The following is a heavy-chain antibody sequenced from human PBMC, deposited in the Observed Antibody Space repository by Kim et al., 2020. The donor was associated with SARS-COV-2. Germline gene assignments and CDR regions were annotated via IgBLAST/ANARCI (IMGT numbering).Heavy chain of an antibody. CDR2: VYYSGTT. CDR1: GGSMNNFY. D-gene: IGHD5-12*01. Sequence: SETLSLTCSVSGGSMNNFYWTWIRQPPQKGLEWIGYVYYSGTTNYNSSLRGRVTISVDKSMNQFSLMLTSVTAADTAVYYCARRHTGGYSVYHFDYWGQGALVTVSS. J-gene: IGHJ4*02. V-gene: IGHV4-59*08. CDR3: ARRHTGGYSVYHFDY.